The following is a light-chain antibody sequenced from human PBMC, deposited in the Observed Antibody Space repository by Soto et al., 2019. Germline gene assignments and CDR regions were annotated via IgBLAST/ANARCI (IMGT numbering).Light chain of an antibody. J-gene: IGKJ5*01. CDR2: GAS. V-gene: IGKV3-11*01. CDR1: QSVTSNY. CDR3: QQRADWPIT. Sequence: EILLTQSPGTLSLSPGERATLSCRASQSVTSNYLAWYQQKPGQAPRLLIYGASNRATGIPARLSGSGSGTDLTLTISSIEPDDFVVYYCQQRADWPITFGHGTRLEIK.